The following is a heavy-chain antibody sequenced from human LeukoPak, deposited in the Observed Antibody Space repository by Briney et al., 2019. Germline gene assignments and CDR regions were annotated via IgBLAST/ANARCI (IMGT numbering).Heavy chain of an antibody. CDR3: ARGGGAVPYIRNALDM. CDR1: RFTCSSYG. V-gene: IGHV3-33*01. J-gene: IGHJ3*02. CDR2: ICYAETDK. D-gene: IGHD3-16*01. Sequence: GTSLRLSCTASRFTCSSYGMHWVRHAPGKGLEGVAAICYAETDKFYTHSVKGRFTIARDNSTRTLDLQMHRLTSEATDVYYGARGGGAVPYIRNALDMWGQGTMVTVSS.